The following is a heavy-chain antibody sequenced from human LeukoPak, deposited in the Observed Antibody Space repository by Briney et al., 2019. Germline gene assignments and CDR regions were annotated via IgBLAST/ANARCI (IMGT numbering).Heavy chain of an antibody. CDR1: GFIFNTNS. CDR2: IYYSGST. D-gene: IGHD3-10*01. Sequence: GSLRLSCTTSGFIFNTNSMNWVRQAPGKGLEWIGYIYYSGSTNYNPSLKSRVTISVDRSKNQFSLKLSSVTAADTAVFYCARVVGAGSHSYYFDYWGQGTLVTVSS. J-gene: IGHJ4*02. CDR3: ARVVGAGSHSYYFDY. V-gene: IGHV4-59*12.